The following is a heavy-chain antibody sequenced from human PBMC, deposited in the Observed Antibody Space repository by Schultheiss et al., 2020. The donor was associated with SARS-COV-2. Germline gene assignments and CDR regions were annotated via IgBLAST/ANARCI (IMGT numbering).Heavy chain of an antibody. J-gene: IGHJ2*01. D-gene: IGHD3-3*01. Sequence: SVKVSCKASGGTFSSYAISWVRQAPGQGLEWMGGIIPIFGTANYAQKFQGRVTITADESTSTAYMELSSLRSEDTAVYYCARDRYDFWSGYVSYWYFDLWGRGTLVTVSS. CDR1: GGTFSSYA. CDR2: IIPIFGTA. CDR3: ARDRYDFWSGYVSYWYFDL. V-gene: IGHV1-69*13.